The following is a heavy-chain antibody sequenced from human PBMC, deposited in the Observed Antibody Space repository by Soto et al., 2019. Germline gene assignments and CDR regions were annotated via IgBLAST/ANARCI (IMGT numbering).Heavy chain of an antibody. CDR2: IWYDGSNK. Sequence: PGGSLRLSCAASGFTFSSYGMHWVRQAPGKGLEWVAVIWYDGSNKYYADSVKGRFTISRDNSKNTLYLQMNSLRAEDTAVYYCARDQGIVVVPAAIDRPYYYYGMDVWGQGTTGTVSS. CDR1: GFTFSSYG. V-gene: IGHV3-33*01. D-gene: IGHD2-2*02. CDR3: ARDQGIVVVPAAIDRPYYYYGMDV. J-gene: IGHJ6*02.